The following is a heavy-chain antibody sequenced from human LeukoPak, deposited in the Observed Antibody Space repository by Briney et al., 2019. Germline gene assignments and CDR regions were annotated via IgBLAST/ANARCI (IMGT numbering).Heavy chain of an antibody. CDR2: IYSGGST. V-gene: IGHV3-66*01. Sequence: GGSLRLSCAASGFTVSSNYMSWVRQARGKGLEWVSVIYSGGSTYYADSVKGRFTISRDNSKNTLYLQMNSLRAEDTAVYYCARYCSSTSCYFFDYWGQGTLVTVSS. CDR3: ARYCSSTSCYFFDY. J-gene: IGHJ4*02. D-gene: IGHD2-2*01. CDR1: GFTVSSNY.